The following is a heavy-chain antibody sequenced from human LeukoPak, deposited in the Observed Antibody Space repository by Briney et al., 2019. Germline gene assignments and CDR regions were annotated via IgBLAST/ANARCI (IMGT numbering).Heavy chain of an antibody. CDR2: INPNSGGT. J-gene: IGHJ4*02. V-gene: IGHV1-2*02. CDR3: ARDRSPGY. Sequence: ASVKVSCKASGGTFSSYAISWVRQAPGQGLEWMGWINPNSGGTNYAQKFQGRVTMTRDTSISTAYMELSRLRSDDTAVYYCARDRSPGYWGQGTLVTVSS. CDR1: GGTFSSYA.